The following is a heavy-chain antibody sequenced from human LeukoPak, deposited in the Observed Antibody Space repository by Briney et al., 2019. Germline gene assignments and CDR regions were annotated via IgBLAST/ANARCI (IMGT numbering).Heavy chain of an antibody. D-gene: IGHD3-22*01. CDR3: ARVATIYYDSSVGPFDI. Sequence: ASVKVSCKASGYTFTGYYMHWVRQAPGQGLEWMGIINPSGGSTSCAQKFQGRLTMTRDMSTSTVYMELSSLRSEDTAVYYCARVATIYYDSSVGPFDIWGQGTMVTVSP. V-gene: IGHV1-46*01. CDR1: GYTFTGYY. J-gene: IGHJ3*02. CDR2: INPSGGST.